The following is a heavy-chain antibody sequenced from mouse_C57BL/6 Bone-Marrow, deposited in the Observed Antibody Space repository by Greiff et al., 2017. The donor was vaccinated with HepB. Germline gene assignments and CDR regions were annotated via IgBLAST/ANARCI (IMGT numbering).Heavy chain of an antibody. J-gene: IGHJ2*01. CDR1: GYTFTSYT. CDR2: INPSSGYT. Sequence: VKLMESGAELARPGASVKMSCKASGYTFTSYTMHWVKQRPGQGLEWIGYINPSSGYTKYNQKFKDKATLTADKSSNTAYMQLSSLTSEDSAVYYCAFYDYDDFDYWGQGTTLTVSS. CDR3: AFYDYDDFDY. D-gene: IGHD2-4*01. V-gene: IGHV1-4*01.